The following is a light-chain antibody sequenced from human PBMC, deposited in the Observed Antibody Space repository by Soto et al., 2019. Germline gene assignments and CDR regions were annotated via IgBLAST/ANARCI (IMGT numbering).Light chain of an antibody. V-gene: IGKV3-20*01. CDR1: QSVSSDY. J-gene: IGKJ2*01. CDR2: GAS. CDR3: QQYGSSPYT. Sequence: EIVLTQSPGTLSLSPGESATLSCRASQSVSSDYLAWYQQKPGQAPRLLISGASSRATGIPDRFSGSGSGTDFTLTIIRLEPEDFAVYYYQQYGSSPYTFGQGTKLEIK.